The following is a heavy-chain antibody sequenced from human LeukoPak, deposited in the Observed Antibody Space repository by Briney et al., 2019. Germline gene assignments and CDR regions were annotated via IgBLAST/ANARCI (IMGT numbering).Heavy chain of an antibody. J-gene: IGHJ5*02. CDR1: GGSINSY. V-gene: IGHV4-4*07. Sequence: PSETLSFTCTVSGGSINSYWSWMRQPAGKGLEWIGRISGSGSTTYNPSLKSRLSISIDTSKNQFSLKLMSVTAADTAVYYCARDSGTTGEVKFDPWGQGTLVTVSS. D-gene: IGHD3-10*01. CDR3: ARDSGTTGEVKFDP. CDR2: ISGSGST.